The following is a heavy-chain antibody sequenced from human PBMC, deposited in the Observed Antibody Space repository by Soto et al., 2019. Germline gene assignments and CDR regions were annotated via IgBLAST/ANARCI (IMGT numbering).Heavy chain of an antibody. CDR2: INTDGTNT. CDR1: GFTFNNYW. V-gene: IGHV3-74*01. CDR3: TAGDLD. J-gene: IGHJ4*02. D-gene: IGHD3-3*01. Sequence: PGGSLRLSCAASGFTFNNYWMHCVRQAPGKGLVWVSLINTDGTNTNHADSVKGRSTISRDNATNTVYLPINRLRAEDTAVYYCTAGDLDGGQGTPVTVSS.